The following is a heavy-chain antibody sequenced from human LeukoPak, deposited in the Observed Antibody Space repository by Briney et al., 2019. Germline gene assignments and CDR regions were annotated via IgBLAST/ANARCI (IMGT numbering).Heavy chain of an antibody. J-gene: IGHJ4*02. CDR2: IYHSGNT. CDR1: NYSIVTGYY. D-gene: IGHD1-26*01. CDR3: GVGRRTFDY. Sequence: SETLSLTCTVSNYSIVTGYYWGWIRQPPGKGLEWIGSIYHSGNTYYNPSLKSRVTLSVDTSKNQFSLKLTSVTAADTAVYYCGVGRRTFDYWGQGTLVTVSS. V-gene: IGHV4-38-2*02.